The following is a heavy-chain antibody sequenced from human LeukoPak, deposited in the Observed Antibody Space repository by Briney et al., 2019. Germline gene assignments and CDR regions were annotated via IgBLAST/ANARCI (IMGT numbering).Heavy chain of an antibody. V-gene: IGHV3-7*01. D-gene: IGHD3-16*01. CDR2: IKLDGSEK. J-gene: IGHJ4*02. Sequence: GGSLRLSCAASGFSFSNYWMSWVRQAPGKGLEWVANIKLDGSEKNYLDSVKGRFTISRDNVKNSLFLQMNSLKVEDTAVYFCARGGTYVIYWGQGSQVTVSS. CDR3: ARGGTYVIY. CDR1: GFSFSNYW.